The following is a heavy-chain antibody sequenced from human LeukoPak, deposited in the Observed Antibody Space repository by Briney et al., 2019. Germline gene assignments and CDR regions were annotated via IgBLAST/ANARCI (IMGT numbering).Heavy chain of an antibody. D-gene: IGHD3-9*01. CDR2: IIPIFGTA. J-gene: IGHJ4*02. Sequence: ASVKVSCKASGGTFSSYAISWARQAPGQGLEWMGGIIPIFGTANYAQKFQGRVTITADESTSTAYMELSSLRSEDTAVYYCARDILSETDYWGQGTLVTVSS. V-gene: IGHV1-69*13. CDR1: GGTFSSYA. CDR3: ARDILSETDY.